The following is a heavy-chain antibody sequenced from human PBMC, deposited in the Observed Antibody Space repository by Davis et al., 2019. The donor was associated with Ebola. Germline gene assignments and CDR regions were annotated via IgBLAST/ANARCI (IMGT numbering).Heavy chain of an antibody. CDR2: TSAYNGNT. CDR3: AREAGATTRIYDS. V-gene: IGHV1-18*01. CDR1: SYTFTSYG. D-gene: IGHD1-26*01. J-gene: IGHJ5*01. Sequence: ASVKVSCKASSYTFTSYGISWVRQAPGQGLEWMGWTSAYNGNTNYAQKLQGRVTMTTDTSRSTAYMELRRLRSDDTAVYYCAREAGATTRIYDSWGQGTLVTVSS.